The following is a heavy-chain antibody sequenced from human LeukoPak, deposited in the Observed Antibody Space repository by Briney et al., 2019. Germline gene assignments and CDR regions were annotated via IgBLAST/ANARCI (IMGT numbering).Heavy chain of an antibody. D-gene: IGHD5-24*01. CDR1: GFTVSSNY. Sequence: PGGSLRLSCAASGFTVSSNYMTWVRQAPGKGLEWVSVIYSGGSTYYADSVKGRFTISRDNSKNTLYLQVNSLRAEDTAVYYCASCRNWAFDIWGQGTMVTGSS. V-gene: IGHV3-53*01. CDR3: ASCRNWAFDI. J-gene: IGHJ3*02. CDR2: IYSGGST.